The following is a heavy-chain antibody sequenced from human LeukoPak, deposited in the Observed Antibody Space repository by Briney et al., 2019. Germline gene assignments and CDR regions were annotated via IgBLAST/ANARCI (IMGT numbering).Heavy chain of an antibody. CDR1: GFTFSSYS. CDR3: ARDSKGRSPAFDI. V-gene: IGHV3-21*01. J-gene: IGHJ3*02. Sequence: GGSLRLSCAASGFTFSSYSMNWVRQAPGKGLEWVSSISSSSSYIYYADSVKGRFTISRDNAENSLYLQMNSLRAEDTAVYYCARDSKGRSPAFDIWGQGTMVTVSS. CDR2: ISSSSSYI.